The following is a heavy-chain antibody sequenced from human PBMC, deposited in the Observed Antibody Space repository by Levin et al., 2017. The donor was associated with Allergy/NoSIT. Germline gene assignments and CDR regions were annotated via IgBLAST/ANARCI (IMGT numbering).Heavy chain of an antibody. Sequence: PGESLKISCAASGFTFSSYAMSWVRQAPGKGLEWVSAISGSGGSTYYADSVKGRFTITRDNSKNTLYLQMNSLRAEDTAVYYCAKETYYVWGSYRLTYFDYWGQGTLVTVSS. D-gene: IGHD3-16*02. V-gene: IGHV3-23*01. CDR3: AKETYYVWGSYRLTYFDY. CDR1: GFTFSSYA. J-gene: IGHJ4*02. CDR2: ISGSGGST.